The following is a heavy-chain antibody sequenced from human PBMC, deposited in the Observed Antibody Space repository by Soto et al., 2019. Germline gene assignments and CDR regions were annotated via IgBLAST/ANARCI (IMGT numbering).Heavy chain of an antibody. Sequence: QVQLQQWGAGLLKPSETLSLTCAVYGGSFSGYYWSWIRQPPGKGLEWIGEINHSGTTNYNPSLKSRVTISVDTSKNQFSLTLSSVTAADTAVYYCARYYDDYWHFDLWGRGTLVTVSS. CDR1: GGSFSGYY. V-gene: IGHV4-34*01. CDR2: INHSGTT. CDR3: ARYYDDYWHFDL. D-gene: IGHD4-17*01. J-gene: IGHJ2*01.